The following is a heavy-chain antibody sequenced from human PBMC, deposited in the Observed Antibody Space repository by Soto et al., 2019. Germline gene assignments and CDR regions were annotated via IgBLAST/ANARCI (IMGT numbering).Heavy chain of an antibody. J-gene: IGHJ5*02. CDR3: VRDSSTSSVWFDP. D-gene: IGHD6-6*01. CDR2: FSAYNGNT. Sequence: GASVKVSCKASGYSFTSYDTSWVRQAPGQGLEWMGWFSAYNGNTNYAQKLQGRVTMTTDTSTSTAYMELRSLRSDDTAVYYCVRDSSTSSVWFDPWGQGTLVTVSS. V-gene: IGHV1-18*01. CDR1: GYSFTSYD.